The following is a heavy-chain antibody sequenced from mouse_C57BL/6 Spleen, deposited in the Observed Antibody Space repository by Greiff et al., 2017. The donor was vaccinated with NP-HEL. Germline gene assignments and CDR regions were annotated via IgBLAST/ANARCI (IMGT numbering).Heavy chain of an antibody. V-gene: IGHV1-85*01. CDR1: GYTFTSYD. Sequence: VQLQQSGPELVKPGASVKLSCKASGYTFTSYDINWVKQRPGQGLEWIGWIYPGDGSTKYTEKFKGKATLTVDTSSSTAYMELHSLTSEDSAVYFCARGGEKRGRKYFDYWGQGTTLTVSS. J-gene: IGHJ2*01. CDR3: ARGGEKRGRKYFDY. CDR2: IYPGDGST. D-gene: IGHD4-1*01.